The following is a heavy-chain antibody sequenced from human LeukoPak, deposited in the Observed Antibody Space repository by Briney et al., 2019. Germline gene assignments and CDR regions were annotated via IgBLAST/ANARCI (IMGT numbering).Heavy chain of an antibody. J-gene: IGHJ6*03. V-gene: IGHV3-30*04. Sequence: GGSLRLSCAASGFTFSSYAMHWVRQAPGKGLEWVAVISYDGSNKYYADSVKGRFTISRDNSKNTLYLQMNSLRAEDTAVYYYARAGFPLYYYYYMDVWGKGTTVTVSS. CDR2: ISYDGSNK. CDR3: ARAGFPLYYYYYMDV. CDR1: GFTFSSYA.